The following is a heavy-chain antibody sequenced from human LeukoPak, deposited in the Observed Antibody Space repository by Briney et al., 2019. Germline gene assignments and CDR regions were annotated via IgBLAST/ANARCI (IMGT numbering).Heavy chain of an antibody. CDR1: GFTFSSYW. D-gene: IGHD4-17*01. CDR3: ADDYGDAQGAEYFQH. CDR2: IKQDGSEK. J-gene: IGHJ1*01. Sequence: GGSLRLSCAASGFTFSSYWMSWVRQAPGKGLGWVANIKQDGSEKYYVDSVKGRFTISRDNAKNSLYLQMNSLRAEDTAVYYCADDYGDAQGAEYFQHWGQGTLVTVSS. V-gene: IGHV3-7*01.